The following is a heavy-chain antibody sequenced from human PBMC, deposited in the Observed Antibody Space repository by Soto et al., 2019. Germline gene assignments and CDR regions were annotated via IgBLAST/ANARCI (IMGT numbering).Heavy chain of an antibody. CDR3: AKAIGSGWSKNDY. V-gene: IGHV3-23*01. D-gene: IGHD6-19*01. CDR2: IGGSGGDT. J-gene: IGHJ4*02. Sequence: EVQLLESGGGLVQPEGSLRVSCAASGFTFSTCAMSWVRQAPGKGLEWVAAIGGSGGDTYYADSVKGRFTISRDNSKNTVFLQMSSLTAEDTAVYYCAKAIGSGWSKNDYWGQGTLVTVSS. CDR1: GFTFSTCA.